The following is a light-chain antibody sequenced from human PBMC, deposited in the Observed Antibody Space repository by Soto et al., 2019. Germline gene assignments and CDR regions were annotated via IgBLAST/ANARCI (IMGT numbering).Light chain of an antibody. CDR3: QQYKSRRT. V-gene: IGKV1-5*01. J-gene: IGKJ1*01. CDR2: DAS. CDR1: QSVSGW. Sequence: DIQMTQSLSTLSACVGDTVAITFRASQSVSGWLAWYQQKPGNAPKFLIYDASTLQSGVPSRFSGSGSGTEFTLTISSLQSYDSATYYCQQYKSRRTFGQGTKVDI.